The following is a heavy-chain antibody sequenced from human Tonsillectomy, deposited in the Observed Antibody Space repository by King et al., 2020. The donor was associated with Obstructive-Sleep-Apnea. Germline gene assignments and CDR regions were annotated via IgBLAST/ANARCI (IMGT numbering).Heavy chain of an antibody. J-gene: IGHJ4*02. Sequence: VQLVESGGGLVKPGGSLRLSCAASGFTFSSYSMNWVRQAPGKGLEWVSSISSSSSYIYYADSVKGRFTISRDNAKNSLYLQMNSLRAEDTAVYYCARDEGYGYSGYDLDYWGKGTLVTVSS. CDR1: GFTFSSYS. D-gene: IGHD5-12*01. CDR3: ARDEGYGYSGYDLDY. CDR2: ISSSSSYI. V-gene: IGHV3-21*01.